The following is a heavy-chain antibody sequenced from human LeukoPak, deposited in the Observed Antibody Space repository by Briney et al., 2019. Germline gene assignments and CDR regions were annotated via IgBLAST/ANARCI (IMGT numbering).Heavy chain of an antibody. CDR3: ARALSPFYDYAWGSYSGIDY. Sequence: PSETLSLTCTVSGGSVSSGSYYWSWIRQPPGKGLEWIGYIYYSGSTNYNPSLKSRVTISVDTSKNQFSLKLSSVTAADTAVYYCARALSPFYDYAWGSYSGIDYWGQGTLVTVSS. V-gene: IGHV4-61*01. D-gene: IGHD3-16*01. J-gene: IGHJ4*02. CDR1: GGSVSSGSYY. CDR2: IYYSGST.